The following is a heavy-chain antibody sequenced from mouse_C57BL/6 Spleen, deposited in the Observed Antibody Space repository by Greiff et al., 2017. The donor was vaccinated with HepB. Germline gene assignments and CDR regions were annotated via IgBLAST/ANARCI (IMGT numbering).Heavy chain of an antibody. V-gene: IGHV2-9-1*01. CDR1: GFSLTSYA. D-gene: IGHD1-1*01. J-gene: IGHJ4*01. CDR3: ARKGIYYYGSSYYAMDY. Sequence: VMLVESGPGLVAPSQSLSITCTVSGFSLTSYAISWVRQPPGKGLEWLGVIWTGGGTNYNSALKSRLSISKDNSKSQVFLKMNSLQTDDTARYYCARKGIYYYGSSYYAMDYWGQGTSVTVSS. CDR2: IWTGGGT.